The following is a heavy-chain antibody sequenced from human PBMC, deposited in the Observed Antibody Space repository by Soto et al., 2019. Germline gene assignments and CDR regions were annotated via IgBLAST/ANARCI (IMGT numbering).Heavy chain of an antibody. Sequence: SETLSLTCTVSGGSISSYYWSWIRQPPGKGLEWIGYIYYSGSTNYNPSLKSRVTISVDTSKNQFSLKLSSVTAADTAVYYCARARAVAGTGWFDPWGQGTLIT. V-gene: IGHV4-59*01. CDR3: ARARAVAGTGWFDP. J-gene: IGHJ5*02. D-gene: IGHD6-19*01. CDR2: IYYSGST. CDR1: GGSISSYY.